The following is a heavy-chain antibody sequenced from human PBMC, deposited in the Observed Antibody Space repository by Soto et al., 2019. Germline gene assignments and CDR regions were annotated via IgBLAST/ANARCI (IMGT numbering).Heavy chain of an antibody. Sequence: GASVKVSCKASGYSFNSNDITWVRQAPGQGLEWMGWISAYNGNPNYAQKFQGRVTMTTDTSTSTAYMELRSLRSDDTAVYYCARDFVPNRYYDFWSGYDAFDIWGQGTMVTVSS. V-gene: IGHV1-18*01. CDR2: ISAYNGNP. CDR3: ARDFVPNRYYDFWSGYDAFDI. D-gene: IGHD3-3*01. CDR1: GYSFNSND. J-gene: IGHJ3*02.